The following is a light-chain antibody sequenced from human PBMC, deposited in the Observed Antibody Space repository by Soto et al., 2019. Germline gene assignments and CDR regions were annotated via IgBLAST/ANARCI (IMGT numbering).Light chain of an antibody. CDR2: ENN. CDR3: GTWDNSLSLWV. Sequence: PVQKVTISCSGSSSNIGSNYVSWYQHLPETAPKLLIYENNKRPSGIPDRFSGSKSGTSATLGITGLQTGDEADYYCGTWDNSLSLWVFGGGTKVTAL. J-gene: IGLJ3*02. V-gene: IGLV1-51*02. CDR1: SSNIGSNY.